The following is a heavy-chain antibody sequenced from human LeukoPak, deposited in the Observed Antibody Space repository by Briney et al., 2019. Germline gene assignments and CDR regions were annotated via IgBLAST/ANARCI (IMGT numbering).Heavy chain of an antibody. V-gene: IGHV4-38-2*02. J-gene: IGHJ4*02. CDR3: ARREEYYDFWSGYYNDY. CDR2: LYHSGST. CDR1: GYSISSGYY. D-gene: IGHD3-3*01. Sequence: PSETLSLTCTVSGYSISSGYYWGWIRQPPGKGLEWIGSLYHSGSTYYNPSLKSRVTISVDTSKNQFPLKLSSVTAADTAVYYCARREEYYDFWSGYYNDYWGQGTLVTVSS.